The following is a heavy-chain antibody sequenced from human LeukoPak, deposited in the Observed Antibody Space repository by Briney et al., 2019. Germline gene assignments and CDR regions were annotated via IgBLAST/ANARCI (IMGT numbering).Heavy chain of an antibody. J-gene: IGHJ6*02. CDR2: IRSKAYGGTT. CDR3: TGGQPAAGSWYYYGMDV. D-gene: IGHD6-13*01. V-gene: IGHV3-49*04. Sequence: GGSLRLSCTASGFTFGDYAMSWVRQAPGKGLEWVGFIRSKAYGGTTEYAASVKGRFTISRDDSKSIAYLQMNSLKTEDTAVYYCTGGQPAAGSWYYYGMDVWGQGTTVTVSS. CDR1: GFTFGDYA.